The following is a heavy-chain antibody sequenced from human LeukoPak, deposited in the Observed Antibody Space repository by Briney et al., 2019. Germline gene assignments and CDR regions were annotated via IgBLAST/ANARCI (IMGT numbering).Heavy chain of an antibody. CDR2: ISAYNGNT. Sequence: GASVKVSCKASGYTFTSYGISWVRQAPGQGLEWMGWISAYNGNTNYAQKLQGRVTMTTDTSTSTAYMELRSLRSDDTAVYYCARLAYCGGDCYRDFDYRGQGTLVTVSS. CDR1: GYTFTSYG. V-gene: IGHV1-18*01. CDR3: ARLAYCGGDCYRDFDY. J-gene: IGHJ4*02. D-gene: IGHD2-21*02.